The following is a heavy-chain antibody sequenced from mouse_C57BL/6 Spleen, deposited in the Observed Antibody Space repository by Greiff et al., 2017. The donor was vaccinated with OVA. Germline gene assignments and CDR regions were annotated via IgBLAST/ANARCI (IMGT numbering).Heavy chain of an antibody. Sequence: EVQLMESGGGLVKPGGSLKLSCAASGFTFSDYGMHWVRQAPEKGLEWVAYISSGSSTIYYADTVKGRFTISRDNAKNTLFLQMTSLRSEDTAMYYCARIPFYDYDGRPYAMDYWGQGTSVTVSS. CDR3: ARIPFYDYDGRPYAMDY. J-gene: IGHJ4*01. D-gene: IGHD2-4*01. CDR2: ISSGSSTI. V-gene: IGHV5-17*01. CDR1: GFTFSDYG.